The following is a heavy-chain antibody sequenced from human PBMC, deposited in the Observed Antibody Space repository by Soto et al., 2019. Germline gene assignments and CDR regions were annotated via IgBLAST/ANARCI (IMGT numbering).Heavy chain of an antibody. CDR1: GGSISSSY. V-gene: IGHV4-59*08. CDR2: IYYSGST. D-gene: IGHD6-6*01. J-gene: IGHJ6*03. CDR3: AGASIGIPPRPGGVWRRGGKGPYYYYTDV. Sequence: SETLSLTCTVSGGSISSSYWSWIRQPPGKGLEWIGYIYYSGSTNYNPSLKSRVTISVDTSKNQFSLSLSSVTAADTAVYYCAGASIGIPPRPGGVWRRGGKGPYYYYTDVWGEGTTVTVSS.